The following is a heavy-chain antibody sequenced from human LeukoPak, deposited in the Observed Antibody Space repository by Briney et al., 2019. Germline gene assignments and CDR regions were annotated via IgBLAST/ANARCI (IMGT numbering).Heavy chain of an antibody. J-gene: IGHJ4*02. Sequence: ASVKVSCKASGYTFTTYPIHWVRQAPGQGLEWMGWINTNTGSLTHAHGLTGQFAFSIDNSDNTAFLQINSLNAEDTALYYCVRGIDTTGYFTIWGQGTLVTVSS. CDR2: INTNTGSL. D-gene: IGHD3-22*01. V-gene: IGHV7-4-1*02. CDR1: GYTFTTYP. CDR3: VRGIDTTGYFTI.